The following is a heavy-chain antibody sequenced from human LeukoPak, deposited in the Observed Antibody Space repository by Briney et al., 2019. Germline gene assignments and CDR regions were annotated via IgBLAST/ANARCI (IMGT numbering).Heavy chain of an antibody. D-gene: IGHD2-8*01. Sequence: GGSLRLSCAASGFTFSDYGMSWVRQAPGKGLEWVSTIGGRGGSTYYADSVKGRFTISRDNSKNTLYLQMNSLRAEDTAVYYCANGYCTNGVCYPYYYYYMDVWGKGTTVTVSS. CDR3: ANGYCTNGVCYPYYYYYMDV. J-gene: IGHJ6*03. V-gene: IGHV3-23*01. CDR2: IGGRGGST. CDR1: GFTFSDYG.